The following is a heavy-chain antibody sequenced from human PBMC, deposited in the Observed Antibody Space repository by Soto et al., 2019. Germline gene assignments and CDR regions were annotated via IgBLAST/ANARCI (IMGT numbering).Heavy chain of an antibody. CDR2: IIPIFGTA. D-gene: IGHD3-3*01. CDR3: ARGSGLSREWFHYYYGMDV. CDR1: GGTFSSYA. Sequence: GASVKVSCKASGGTFSSYAISWVRQAPGQGLEWMGGIIPIFGTANYAQKFQGRVTITADESTSTAYMELSSLRSEDTAVYYCARGSGLSREWFHYYYGMDVWGQGTTVTVSS. V-gene: IGHV1-69*13. J-gene: IGHJ6*02.